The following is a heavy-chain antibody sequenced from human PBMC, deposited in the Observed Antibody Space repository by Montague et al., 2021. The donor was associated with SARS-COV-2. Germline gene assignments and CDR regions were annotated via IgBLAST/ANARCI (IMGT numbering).Heavy chain of an antibody. CDR1: GGSIYSYY. CDR2: VSYSGST. D-gene: IGHD3-16*01. V-gene: IGHV4-59*01. CDR3: VGDTQYYDDNAWDDWFDP. J-gene: IGHJ5*02. Sequence: SETLSLTCTVSGGSIYSYYWSWVRQPPGKGLEWIGHVSYSGSTNYNPSXXSRVTMSVDTSKNHFSLRLSYVTAADTAVYYWVGDTQYYDDNAWDDWFDPWGQGTLVTVSS.